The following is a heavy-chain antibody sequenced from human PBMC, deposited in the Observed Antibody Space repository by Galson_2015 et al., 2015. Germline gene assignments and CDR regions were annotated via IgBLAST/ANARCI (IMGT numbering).Heavy chain of an antibody. CDR2: MYYGGNT. CDR3: ARSGGYGPIDH. J-gene: IGHJ4*02. D-gene: IGHD5-12*01. Sequence: TLSLTCAVSGGSISSGYYWNWIRQHPGQGLEWIGYMYYGGNTYYNPSLKSRVTLSVDTSENQFSLKVTSVTAADTAVYYCARSGGYGPIDHWGQGTLVTVSS. V-gene: IGHV4-31*11. CDR1: GGSISSGYY.